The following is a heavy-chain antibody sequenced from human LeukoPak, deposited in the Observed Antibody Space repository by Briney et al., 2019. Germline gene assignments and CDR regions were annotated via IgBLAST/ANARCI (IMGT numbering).Heavy chain of an antibody. CDR1: GGSISSYY. D-gene: IGHD5-12*01. CDR3: AREQGGYDSGVLWYYYYYMDV. V-gene: IGHV4-4*07. Sequence: PSETLSLTCTVSGGSISSYYWSWIRLPAGKGLEWIGRIYTRGSTNYNPSLKSRVTMSVDTSKNQFSLKLSSVTAADTAVYYCAREQGGYDSGVLWYYYYYMDVWGKGTTVAISS. CDR2: IYTRGST. J-gene: IGHJ6*03.